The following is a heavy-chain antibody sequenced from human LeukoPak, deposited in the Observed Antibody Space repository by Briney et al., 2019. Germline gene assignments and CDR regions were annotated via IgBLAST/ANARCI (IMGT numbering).Heavy chain of an antibody. CDR3: ARRGELYYFDY. V-gene: IGHV3-30-3*01. D-gene: IGHD1-26*01. CDR2: ISYDGSNK. J-gene: IGHJ4*02. CDR1: GFTFSSYA. Sequence: GGSLRLSCVASGFTFSSYAMHWVRQAPGKGLEWVAVISYDGSNKYYADSVKGRFTISRDNSKNTLYLQMNSLRADDTAVYYCARRGELYYFDYWGPGTLVTVSS.